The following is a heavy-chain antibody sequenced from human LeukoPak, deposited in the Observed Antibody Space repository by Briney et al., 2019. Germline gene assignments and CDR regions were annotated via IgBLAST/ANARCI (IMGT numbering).Heavy chain of an antibody. Sequence: SETLSLTCAVSAGSISSSYYWSWIRQPPGKGLEWIGYVYYSGSTNYNPSLKSRVTISVDMSKNQFSLQLSSVTAADTAVYYCATYSAAAALGYWGQGSLVTVSP. J-gene: IGHJ4*02. CDR3: ATYSAAAALGY. V-gene: IGHV4-61*01. D-gene: IGHD2-15*01. CDR1: AGSISSSYY. CDR2: VYYSGST.